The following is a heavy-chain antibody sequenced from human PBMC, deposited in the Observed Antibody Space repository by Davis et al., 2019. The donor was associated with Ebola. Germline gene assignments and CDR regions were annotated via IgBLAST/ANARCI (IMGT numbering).Heavy chain of an antibody. CDR3: AKPPTVTREYYYYGMDV. Sequence: AASVKVSCKASGGTFSSYAISWVRQAPGQGPEWMGRIIPILGIANYAQKFQGRVTITADKSTSTAYMELSSLRSEDTAVYYCAKPPTVTREYYYYGMDVWGQGTTVTVSS. J-gene: IGHJ6*02. CDR1: GGTFSSYA. D-gene: IGHD4-17*01. CDR2: IIPILGIA. V-gene: IGHV1-69*04.